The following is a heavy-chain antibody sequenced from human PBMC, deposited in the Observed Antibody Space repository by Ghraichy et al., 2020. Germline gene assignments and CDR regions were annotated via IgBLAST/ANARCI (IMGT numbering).Heavy chain of an antibody. CDR2: IKSKTSGGTI. CDR1: GLPFSNVW. Sequence: GGSLRLSCAASGLPFSNVWMNWVRQAPGQGLEWVGRIKSKTSGGTIDYAAPVKGRFSISRDDSISTVYLQMKSLKSEDTAVYYCTTVKNVAAAADYWGQGTLVTVSS. CDR3: TTVKNVAAAADY. J-gene: IGHJ4*02. D-gene: IGHD6-25*01. V-gene: IGHV3-15*07.